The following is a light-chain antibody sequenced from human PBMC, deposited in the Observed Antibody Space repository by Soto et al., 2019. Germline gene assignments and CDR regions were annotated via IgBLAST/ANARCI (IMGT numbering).Light chain of an antibody. CDR1: QSISNN. CDR3: QQYNNWWT. V-gene: IGKV3-15*01. Sequence: EIVMTQSPATLSVSPGERATLSCRASQSISNNLAWYHQRPGQAPRLLIYGAATRATGIPARFSGSGSGTEFTLTISSLQSEDFAVYYCQQYNNWWTFGQGTRVEIK. J-gene: IGKJ1*01. CDR2: GAA.